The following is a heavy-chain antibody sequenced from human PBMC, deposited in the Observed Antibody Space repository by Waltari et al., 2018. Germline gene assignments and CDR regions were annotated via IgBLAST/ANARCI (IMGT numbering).Heavy chain of an antibody. V-gene: IGHV1-69*13. CDR1: GGTFSSYA. CDR3: ARGCSGGSCLNWFDP. D-gene: IGHD2-15*01. Sequence: QVQLVQSGAEVKKPGSSVKVSCKASGGTFSSYAISWVRQAHGQGLEWMGGIIPIFGTATYSQSFQGRVTITADESTSTAYMGLSSLRSEDTAVYYCARGCSGGSCLNWFDPWGQGTLVTVSS. J-gene: IGHJ5*02. CDR2: IIPIFGTA.